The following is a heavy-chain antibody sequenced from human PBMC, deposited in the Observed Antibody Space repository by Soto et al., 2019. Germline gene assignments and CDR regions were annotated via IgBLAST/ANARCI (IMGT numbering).Heavy chain of an antibody. J-gene: IGHJ4*02. CDR3: TRGPSYINGLWTFDH. D-gene: IGHD6-19*01. CDR1: DASSGRAAAY. V-gene: IGHV4-61*10. Sequence: PPESMSLTCLLYDASSGRAAAYWSRTRQTVGKGPEWIGYTYYNGDTKYNPALRSRVTMSEDTSKNQFSLRRPTVTAADTAVCFSTRGPSYINGLWTFDHWGRGILVTVSS. CDR2: TYYNGDT.